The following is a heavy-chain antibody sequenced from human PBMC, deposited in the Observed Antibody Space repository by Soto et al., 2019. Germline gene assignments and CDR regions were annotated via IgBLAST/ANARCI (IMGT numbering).Heavy chain of an antibody. D-gene: IGHD6-19*01. CDR1: GYTFTGYY. V-gene: IGHV1-2*02. CDR2: INPNSGGT. CDR3: ARDLVGDYSVAGYYYYGMDV. Sequence: ASVKVSCKASGYTFTGYYMHWVRQAPGQGLEWMGWINPNSGGTNYAQKFQGRVTMTRDTSISTAYMELSRLRSDDTAVYYCARDLVGDYSVAGYYYYGMDVWGQGTTVTVS. J-gene: IGHJ6*02.